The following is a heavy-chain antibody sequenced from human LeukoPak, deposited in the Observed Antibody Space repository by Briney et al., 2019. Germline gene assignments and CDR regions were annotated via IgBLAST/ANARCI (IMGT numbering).Heavy chain of an antibody. V-gene: IGHV4-34*01. J-gene: IGHJ4*02. D-gene: IGHD2-15*01. CDR2: INHRGST. CDR3: ASGGWYRGY. Sequence: PSETLSLTCAVYGGSFSGYYWTWIRQTPGKGLEWIGEINHRGSTNYNPSLESRVTISVDTSKNHFFLDLTSVTAADTAVYYCASGGWYRGYWGQGTLVTVSS. CDR1: GGSFSGYY.